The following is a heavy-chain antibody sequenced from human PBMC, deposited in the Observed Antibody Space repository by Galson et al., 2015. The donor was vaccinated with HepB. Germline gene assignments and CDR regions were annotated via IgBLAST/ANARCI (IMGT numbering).Heavy chain of an antibody. V-gene: IGHV1-46*01. D-gene: IGHD3-10*01. J-gene: IGHJ5*02. CDR2: INPSGGST. CDR3: AGGRGEYYYGSGRNWFDP. Sequence: SVKVSCKASGYTFTSYYMHWVRQSPGQGLEWMGIINPSGGSTSYAQKFQGRVTMTRDTSTSTVYMELSSLRSEDTAVYYCAGGRGEYYYGSGRNWFDPWGQGTLVTVSS. CDR1: GYTFTSYY.